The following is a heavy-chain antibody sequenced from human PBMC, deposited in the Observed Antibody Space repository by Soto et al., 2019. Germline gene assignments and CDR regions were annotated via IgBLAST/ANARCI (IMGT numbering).Heavy chain of an antibody. V-gene: IGHV4-34*01. Sequence: QVQLQQWGAGLLKPSETLSLTCAVYGRSFSGYYWSWIRQPPGKGLEWIGEINHSGSTNYNPSLKSRVTISVDTSKNQFSLKLSSVTAADTAVYYCARGSDFWSGYYMYNWFDPWGQGTLVTVSS. CDR2: INHSGST. CDR3: ARGSDFWSGYYMYNWFDP. CDR1: GRSFSGYY. D-gene: IGHD3-3*01. J-gene: IGHJ5*02.